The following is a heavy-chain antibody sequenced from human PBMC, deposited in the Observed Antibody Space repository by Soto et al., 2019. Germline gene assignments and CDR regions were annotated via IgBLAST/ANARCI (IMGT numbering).Heavy chain of an antibody. Sequence: TGGSLRLSCAASGFTFTNAWMTWVRQAPGKGLEWVGRIKNGDGATVYAAPVNGRFTISRDDSKYMVYLQMNSVRVEDTAVYYCTTPGYFLWWGPGTLVTVSS. V-gene: IGHV3-15*05. CDR1: GFTFTNAW. J-gene: IGHJ4*02. CDR2: IKNGDGAT. D-gene: IGHD5-12*01. CDR3: TTPGYFLW.